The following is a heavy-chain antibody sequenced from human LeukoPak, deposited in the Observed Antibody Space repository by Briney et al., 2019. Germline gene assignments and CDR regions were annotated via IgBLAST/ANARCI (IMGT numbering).Heavy chain of an antibody. CDR3: AHRDENYGVPWGFDP. CDR1: GFSLSTRGVG. V-gene: IGHV2-5*02. Sequence: SGPTLAKPTQTLTLTCTFSGFSLSTRGVGVGWIRQPPGKALEWLALIYWDDDKRYSPSLKSRLTITKDTSKNQVVLTMTNMDPVDTATYYCAHRDENYGVPWGFDPWGQGTLVTVSS. CDR2: IYWDDDK. J-gene: IGHJ5*02. D-gene: IGHD4-17*01.